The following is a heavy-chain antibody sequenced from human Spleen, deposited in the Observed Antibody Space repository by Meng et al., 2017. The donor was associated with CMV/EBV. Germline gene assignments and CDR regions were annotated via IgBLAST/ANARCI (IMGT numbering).Heavy chain of an antibody. CDR1: GYTFTSYG. J-gene: IGHJ4*02. CDR3: ARAGAAVTTNFDF. CDR2: ISAYNGNT. Sequence: QVQLVQSGAEVKKPGASVKVSCKASGYTFTSYGISWVRQAPGQGLEWMGWISAYNGNTNYAQKLQGRVTVTADTFTNTAYMEMRSLRSDDSAMYYCARAGAAVTTNFDFWGQGTLVTVSS. V-gene: IGHV1-18*01. D-gene: IGHD4-17*01.